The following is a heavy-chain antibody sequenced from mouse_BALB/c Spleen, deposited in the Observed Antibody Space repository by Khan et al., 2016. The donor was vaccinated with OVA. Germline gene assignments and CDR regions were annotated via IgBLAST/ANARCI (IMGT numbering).Heavy chain of an antibody. CDR2: IDPFSGGS. CDR1: GYSFTSYY. D-gene: IGHD3-1*01. J-gene: IGHJ3*01. CDR3: KRPGYVAWFTY. V-gene: IGHV1-31*01. Sequence: VQLQQSGPELMKPGASVKISCKASGYSFTSYYIHWVMQRHGESLEWIGYIDPFSGGSTYNQQFKVKATLTVDKSSSTAYIHLSNLKSEDSAVXSCKRPGYVAWFTYWGQGTLVTVSA.